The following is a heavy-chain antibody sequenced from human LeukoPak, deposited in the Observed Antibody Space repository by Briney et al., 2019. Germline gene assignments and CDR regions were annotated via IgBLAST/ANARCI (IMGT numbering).Heavy chain of an antibody. Sequence: PSETLSLTCTVSGGSISSSSYYWGWIRQPPGKGLEWIGSIYYSGSTYYNPSLKGRITLSVDTSKNQFSLKLSSVTAADTAVYYCARAKSSGHYYIDYWGQGTLVTVSS. CDR2: IYYSGST. V-gene: IGHV4-39*07. CDR1: GGSISSSSYY. J-gene: IGHJ4*02. D-gene: IGHD3-22*01. CDR3: ARAKSSGHYYIDY.